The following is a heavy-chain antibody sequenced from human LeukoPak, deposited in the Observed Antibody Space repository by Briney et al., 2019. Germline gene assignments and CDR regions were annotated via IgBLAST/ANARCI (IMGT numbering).Heavy chain of an antibody. D-gene: IGHD5-12*01. CDR2: FDPEDGET. CDR3: ATVGYSGYGEELDY. V-gene: IGHV1-24*01. J-gene: IGHJ4*02. Sequence: ASVKVSCKVSGYTLTELSMHWVRQAPGKGLEWMGGFDPEDGETIYAQEFQGRVTMTEDTSTDTAYMELSSLRSEDTAVYYCATVGYSGYGEELDYWSQGTLVTVSS. CDR1: GYTLTELS.